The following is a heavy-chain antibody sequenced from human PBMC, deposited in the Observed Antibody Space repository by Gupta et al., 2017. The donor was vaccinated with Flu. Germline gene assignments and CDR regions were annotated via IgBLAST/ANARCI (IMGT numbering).Heavy chain of an antibody. CDR2: INPNSGGT. V-gene: IGHV1-2*04. CDR3: AVGAAAGGAGWFDP. D-gene: IGHD6-13*01. CDR1: GYTFTGYY. J-gene: IGHJ5*02. Sequence: QVQLVQSGAEVKKPGASVKVSCKASGYTFTGYYMHWVRQVPGQGLEWMGWINPNSGGTNYAQKLQGWVTMTRDTSNSTAYMELSRLRSDDTAVYYCAVGAAAGGAGWFDPWGQGTLVTVSS.